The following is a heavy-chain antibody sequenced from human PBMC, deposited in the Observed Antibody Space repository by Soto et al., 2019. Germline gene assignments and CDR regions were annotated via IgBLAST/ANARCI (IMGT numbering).Heavy chain of an antibody. V-gene: IGHV3-33*01. CDR2: IWYDGSNK. CDR1: GFTFSSYG. J-gene: IGHJ4*02. CDR3: ASSYYYDSSGYYYVGCFDY. Sequence: GGSLRLSCAASGFTFSSYGMHWVRQAPGKGLEGLAVIWYDGSNKYYADSVKSRFTISRDNSKNTLYLQMNSLRAEDTAVYYCASSYYYDSSGYYYVGCFDYWGQGTLVTVSS. D-gene: IGHD3-22*01.